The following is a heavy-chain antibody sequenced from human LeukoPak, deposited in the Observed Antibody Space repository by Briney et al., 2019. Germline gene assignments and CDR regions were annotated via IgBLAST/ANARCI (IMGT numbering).Heavy chain of an antibody. CDR3: ARDRGYDTFDY. Sequence: GGSLRLSCAASGFTFRSFWMSWGRQAPGKGLEWVANIKEDGSDKNYVDSVKGRFTISRDNTTRSVFLQMNSLRDEDTAVYFCARDRGYDTFDYWGQGPLVTVSS. CDR2: IKEDGSDK. J-gene: IGHJ4*02. CDR1: GFTFRSFW. D-gene: IGHD5-12*01. V-gene: IGHV3-7*01.